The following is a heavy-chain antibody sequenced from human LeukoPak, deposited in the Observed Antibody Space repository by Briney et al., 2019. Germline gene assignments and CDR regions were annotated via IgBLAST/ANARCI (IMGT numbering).Heavy chain of an antibody. D-gene: IGHD6-19*01. V-gene: IGHV3-53*01. CDR2: IYSGGST. CDR1: GFTVSSNY. Sequence: GGSLRLSCAASGFTVSSNYMSWVRQAPGKGLKWVSVIYSGGSTYYADSVKGRFTISRDNSKNTLYLQMNSLRAEDTAVYYCARDSPFSAVAGDDAFDIWGQGTMVTVSS. J-gene: IGHJ3*02. CDR3: ARDSPFSAVAGDDAFDI.